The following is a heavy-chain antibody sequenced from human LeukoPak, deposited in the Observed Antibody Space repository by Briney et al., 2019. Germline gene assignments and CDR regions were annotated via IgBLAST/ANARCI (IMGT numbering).Heavy chain of an antibody. CDR2: ISSSSSYI. J-gene: IGHJ4*02. D-gene: IGHD4-23*01. CDR1: GFTFSSYE. CDR3: ARGGLGNFD. Sequence: PGGSLRLSCAASGFTFSSYEMNWVRQAPGKGLEWVSSISSSSSYIFYADSVKGRFTISRDNAKNSLYLQMNSLRAEDTAVYYCARGGLGNFDWGQGTRVTVSS. V-gene: IGHV3-21*01.